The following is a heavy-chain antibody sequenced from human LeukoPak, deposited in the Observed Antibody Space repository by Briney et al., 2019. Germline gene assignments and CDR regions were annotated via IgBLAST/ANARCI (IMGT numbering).Heavy chain of an antibody. D-gene: IGHD6-19*01. Sequence: PGGSLRLSCAASGFTVSSNYMSWVRQGPGKGLECVSVISNDGDTYYADSVKGRFTISSDTSKNTVSLQMNSLRAEDTAVYYCAGDKTTGGWYEFDYWGQGTLVTVSS. CDR3: AGDKTTGGWYEFDY. CDR1: GFTVSSNY. V-gene: IGHV3-53*01. CDR2: ISNDGDT. J-gene: IGHJ4*02.